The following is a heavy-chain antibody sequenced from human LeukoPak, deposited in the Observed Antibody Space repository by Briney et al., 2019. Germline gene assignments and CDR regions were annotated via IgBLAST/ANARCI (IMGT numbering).Heavy chain of an antibody. J-gene: IGHJ4*02. D-gene: IGHD3-22*01. CDR3: AKDQSSWYDSSGLDY. CDR1: GFTFSSYW. V-gene: IGHV3-30*18. Sequence: GGSLRLSCAASGFTFSSYWMSWVRQAPGKGLEWVAVISYDGSNKYYADSVKGRFTISRDNSKNTLYLQMNSLRAEDTAVYYCAKDQSSWYDSSGLDYWGQGTLVTVSS. CDR2: ISYDGSNK.